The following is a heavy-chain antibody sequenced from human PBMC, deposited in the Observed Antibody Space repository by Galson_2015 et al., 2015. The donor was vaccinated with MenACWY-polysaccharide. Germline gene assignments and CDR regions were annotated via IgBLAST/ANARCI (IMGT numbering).Heavy chain of an antibody. Sequence: SMRLSCAASGFTFSSYAMSWVRQAPGKGLEWVSTVTASDAITYYADSVKGRFTIYRDNSKNTLYMQMNSLRAADTDVYYFANQGLSTSRASDVDYWGQGTLVTVSS. CDR3: ANQGLSTSRASDVDY. V-gene: IGHV3-23*01. D-gene: IGHD5/OR15-5a*01. J-gene: IGHJ4*02. CDR1: GFTFSSYA. CDR2: VTASDAIT.